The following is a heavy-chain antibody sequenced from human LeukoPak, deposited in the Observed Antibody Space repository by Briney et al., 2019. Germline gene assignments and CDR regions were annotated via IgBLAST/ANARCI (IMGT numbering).Heavy chain of an antibody. CDR3: ARSNDFDI. Sequence: GGSLRLSCAASGFTFSSYWMNWVRQTPGKGPEWVANIKYDGSEKHHVDSVKGRFTISGDNAKNSLYLQMTSLRVEDTAFYYCARSNDFDISGQGTMFIVSS. CDR1: GFTFSSYW. CDR2: IKYDGSEK. V-gene: IGHV3-7*04. J-gene: IGHJ3*02.